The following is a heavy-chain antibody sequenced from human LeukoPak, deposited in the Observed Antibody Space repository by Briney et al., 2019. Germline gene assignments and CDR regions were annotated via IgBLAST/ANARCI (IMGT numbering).Heavy chain of an antibody. D-gene: IGHD6-13*01. CDR1: GGSFSGYY. Sequence: SETLSLTCAVYGGSFSGYYWSWIRQPPGKGLEWIGEINHSGSTNYNPSLKSRVTISVDTSKNQFSLKLSSVTAADTAVYYCARKRGSSWFKSGYPFDYWGQGTLVTVS. V-gene: IGHV4-34*01. J-gene: IGHJ4*02. CDR2: INHSGST. CDR3: ARKRGSSWFKSGYPFDY.